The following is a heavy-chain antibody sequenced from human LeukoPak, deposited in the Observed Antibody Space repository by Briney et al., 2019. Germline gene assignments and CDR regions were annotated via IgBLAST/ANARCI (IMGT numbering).Heavy chain of an antibody. V-gene: IGHV1-18*01. CDR2: ISAYNGNT. J-gene: IGHJ4*02. D-gene: IGHD6-19*01. CDR3: ARLTDSSGWYYFDY. CDR1: GYTFTSYG. Sequence: ASVKVSCKASGYTFTSYGFNWVRQAPGQGLEWMEWISAYNGNTNYAQKLQGRVTMTTDTSTSTAYMELRSLRSDDTAVYYCARLTDSSGWYYFDYWGQGTLVTVPS.